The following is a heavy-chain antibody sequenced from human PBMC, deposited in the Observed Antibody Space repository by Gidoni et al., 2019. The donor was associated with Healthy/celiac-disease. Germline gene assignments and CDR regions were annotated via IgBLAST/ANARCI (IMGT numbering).Heavy chain of an antibody. CDR1: GFTGRSNY. D-gene: IGHD5-18*01. J-gene: IGHJ4*02. CDR2: IYSGGST. V-gene: IGHV3-66*02. Sequence: EVELVESGGGLVQPGGSLRRSCAASGFTGRSNYMSWVRQAPGKGREGVSVIYSGGSTYYADSVKGRFTISRDNSKNTLYLQMNSLRAEDTAVYYCARVGSVDTSYYFDYWGQGTLVTVSS. CDR3: ARVGSVDTSYYFDY.